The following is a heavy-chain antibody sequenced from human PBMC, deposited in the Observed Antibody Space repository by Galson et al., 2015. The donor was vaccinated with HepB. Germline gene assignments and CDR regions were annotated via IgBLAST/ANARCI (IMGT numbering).Heavy chain of an antibody. V-gene: IGHV3-48*02. Sequence: SLRLSCAASGFTFSSYSMNWVRQAPGKGLEWVSYISSSSSTIYYADSVKGRFTISRDNAKNSLYLQMNSLRDEDTAVYYCARVMLAPDFFGVVTRPYYYYGMDVWGQGTTVTVSS. CDR1: GFTFSSYS. D-gene: IGHD3-3*01. CDR3: ARVMLAPDFFGVVTRPYYYYGMDV. J-gene: IGHJ6*02. CDR2: ISSSSSTI.